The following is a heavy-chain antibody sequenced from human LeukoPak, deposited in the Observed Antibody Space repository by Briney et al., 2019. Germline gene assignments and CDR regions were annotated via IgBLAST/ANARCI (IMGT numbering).Heavy chain of an antibody. CDR3: AKDPWNQLGGSFDY. J-gene: IGHJ4*02. D-gene: IGHD5-18*01. V-gene: IGHV3-23*01. CDR1: GFTFSSYA. CDR2: ISGRDGRT. Sequence: PGGSLRLSCAASGFTFSSYAMSWVRQAPGRGLEWVSAISGRDGRTYYTDSVKGRFTISRDNSRDTLYLQMNSLRAEDTAVYYCAKDPWNQLGGSFDYWGQGTLVTVSS.